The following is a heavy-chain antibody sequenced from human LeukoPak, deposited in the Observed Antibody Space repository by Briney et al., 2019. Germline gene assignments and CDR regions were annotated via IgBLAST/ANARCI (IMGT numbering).Heavy chain of an antibody. D-gene: IGHD3-10*01. Sequence: GGSLRLSCAASGFTFSSYGMSWVRQAPGKGLEWVSAISGSGDSTFYADSVKGRFTISRDNSKNTLYLQMNSLRAEDTAVYYCARHRGVRGEYYFDYWGQGTLVTVSS. CDR1: GFTFSSYG. J-gene: IGHJ4*02. V-gene: IGHV3-23*01. CDR3: ARHRGVRGEYYFDY. CDR2: ISGSGDST.